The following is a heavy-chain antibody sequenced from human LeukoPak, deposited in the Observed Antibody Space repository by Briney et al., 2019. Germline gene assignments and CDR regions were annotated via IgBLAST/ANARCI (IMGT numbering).Heavy chain of an antibody. CDR3: ARQSRDGSKTRGYYFDY. V-gene: IGHV5-51*01. D-gene: IGHD3-10*01. J-gene: IGHJ4*02. Sequence: HGESLKISCKVSGXIFTHYWIGWVRQMPGNGLESMGIIYPADSDTTYSPSFQGQVTISVDKSISTVYLQWSSLKASDAAMYYCARQSRDGSKTRGYYFDYWGQGTLVTVSS. CDR2: IYPADSDT. CDR1: GXIFTHYW.